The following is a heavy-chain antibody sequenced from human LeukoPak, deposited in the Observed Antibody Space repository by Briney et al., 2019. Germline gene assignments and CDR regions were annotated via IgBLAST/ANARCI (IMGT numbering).Heavy chain of an antibody. J-gene: IGHJ4*02. CDR3: ARDLSSGTYWAYFDY. Sequence: ASVKVSCKASGYTFTSYGISWVRQAPGQGLEWMGWISAYNGNTNYAQKLQGRVTMTTDTSTSTAYMELRSLRSDDTAVYYCARDLSSGTYWAYFDYWGQGTLVTVSS. V-gene: IGHV1-18*01. CDR2: ISAYNGNT. D-gene: IGHD3-22*01. CDR1: GYTFTSYG.